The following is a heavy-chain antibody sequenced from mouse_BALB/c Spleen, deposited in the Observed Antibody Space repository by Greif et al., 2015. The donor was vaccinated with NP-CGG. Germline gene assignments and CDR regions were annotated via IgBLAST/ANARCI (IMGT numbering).Heavy chain of an antibody. D-gene: IGHD2-3*01. Sequence: EVKAVESGGGLVKPGGSLKLSCAASGFAFSSYDMSWVRQTPEKRLEWVAYISSGGGSTYYPDTVKGRFTISRDNAKNTLYLQMSSLKSEDTAMYYCARYDGYYYYAMDYRGQGTSVTVSS. CDR1: GFAFSSYD. J-gene: IGHJ4*01. CDR2: ISSGGGST. V-gene: IGHV5-12-1*01. CDR3: ARYDGYYYYAMDY.